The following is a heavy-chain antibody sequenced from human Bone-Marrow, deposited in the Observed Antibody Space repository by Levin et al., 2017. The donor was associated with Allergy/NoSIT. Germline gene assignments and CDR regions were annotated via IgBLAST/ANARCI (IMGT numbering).Heavy chain of an antibody. J-gene: IGHJ3*02. Sequence: GESLKISCAASGFTFSSYAMSWVRQAPGKGLEWVSAISGSGGSTYYADSVKGRFTISRDNSKNTLYLQMNSLRAEDTAVYYCAKVSSYDSSGPYAFDIWGQGTMVTVSS. V-gene: IGHV3-23*01. CDR1: GFTFSSYA. CDR2: ISGSGGST. D-gene: IGHD3-22*01. CDR3: AKVSSYDSSGPYAFDI.